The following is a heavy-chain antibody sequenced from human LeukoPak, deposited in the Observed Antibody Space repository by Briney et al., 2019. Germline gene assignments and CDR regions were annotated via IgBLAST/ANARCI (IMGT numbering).Heavy chain of an antibody. CDR1: GYTFTSYY. V-gene: IGHV1-46*01. CDR3: AREQTYYDFWSGYYGFDY. Sequence: ASVTVSCKASGYTFTSYYMHWVRQAPGQGLEWMGIINPSGGSTSYAQKFQGRVTMTRDTSTSTVYMELSSLRSEDTAVYYCAREQTYYDFWSGYYGFDYWGQGTLVTVSS. CDR2: INPSGGST. J-gene: IGHJ4*02. D-gene: IGHD3-3*01.